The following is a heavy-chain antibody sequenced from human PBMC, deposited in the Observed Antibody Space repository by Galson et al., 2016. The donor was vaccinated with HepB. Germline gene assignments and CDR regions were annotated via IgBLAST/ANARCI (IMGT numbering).Heavy chain of an antibody. CDR3: ARACQYTLDY. V-gene: IGHV3-7*04. D-gene: IGHD1-1*01. CDR1: GLTFSRFR. J-gene: IGHJ4*02. Sequence: SLRLSCAASGLTFSRFRMTWVRQAPGKGLEWVANINQDGSEKHYLDSVRGRFTISRDNAKNSLYLQMNSLRAEDTAVYFCARACQYTLDYWGQGTLVTVSS. CDR2: INQDGSEK.